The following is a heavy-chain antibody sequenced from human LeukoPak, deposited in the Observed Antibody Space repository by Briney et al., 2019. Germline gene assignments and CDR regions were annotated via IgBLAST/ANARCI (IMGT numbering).Heavy chain of an antibody. V-gene: IGHV4-59*01. J-gene: IGHJ4*02. CDR2: MYYSRST. Sequence: SETLSLTCSVSGGSISNYYWSWIRQPPGTGLERIGYMYYSRSTNYNPSLKSRVSIAVDTSKQQFSLKVTSVTAADTAIYYSASGSHWYFFDSWGRGTLVIVSS. CDR3: ASGSHWYFFDS. CDR1: GGSISNYY. D-gene: IGHD1-26*01.